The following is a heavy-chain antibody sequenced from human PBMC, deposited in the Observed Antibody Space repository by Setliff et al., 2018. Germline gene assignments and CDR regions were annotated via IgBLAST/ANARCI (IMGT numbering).Heavy chain of an antibody. D-gene: IGHD2-15*01. V-gene: IGHV4-61*09. Sequence: SETLSLTCTVSGDSISSGSYYWTWIRQPAGKGLEWIGHFHTGGSTNYNRSLRSRVSISVDTSKNQFSLKLSSVTAADTATYYCARGGGGKPFDYWGQGTLVTVSS. CDR3: ARGGGGKPFDY. CDR1: GDSISSGSYY. CDR2: FHTGGST. J-gene: IGHJ4*02.